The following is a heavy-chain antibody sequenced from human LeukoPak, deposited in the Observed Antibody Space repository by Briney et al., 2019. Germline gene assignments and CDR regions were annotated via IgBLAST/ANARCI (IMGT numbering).Heavy chain of an antibody. V-gene: IGHV3-48*03. CDR1: GFTFSSYE. D-gene: IGHD6-13*01. CDR2: ISSSGSTM. CDR3: ASSSWYALDY. Sequence: GGSLRLSCEASGFTFSSYEMNWVRQAPGKGLEWISYISSSGSTMYYADSVKGRFTISRDNAKNSLYLQMNSLRAEDTAIYYCASSSWYALDYWGQGTLVTVSS. J-gene: IGHJ4*02.